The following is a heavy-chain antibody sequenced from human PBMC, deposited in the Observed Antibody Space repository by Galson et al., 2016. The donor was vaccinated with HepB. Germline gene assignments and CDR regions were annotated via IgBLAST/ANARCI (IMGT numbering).Heavy chain of an antibody. V-gene: IGHV3-7*01. CDR1: GFSFSGDY. J-gene: IGHJ4*02. D-gene: IGHD3-10*01. Sequence: SLRLSCAASGFSFSGDYMSWVRQTPAKGLEWVAKINADGSAQYYVDSVKGRFAVSRDNAKNSLYLQINSLTAEDVGVYFCAREVWFRVPGWGQGTLITVSS. CDR3: AREVWFRVPG. CDR2: INADGSAQ.